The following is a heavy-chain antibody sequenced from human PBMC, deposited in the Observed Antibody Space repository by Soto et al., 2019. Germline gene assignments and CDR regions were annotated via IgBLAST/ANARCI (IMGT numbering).Heavy chain of an antibody. J-gene: IGHJ5*02. CDR1: GGSISSGGYS. CDR2: IYHSGST. V-gene: IGHV4-30-2*01. Sequence: QLQLHESGSGLVKPSQTLSLTCAVSGGSISSGGYSWSWIRQPPGKGLEWIGYIYHSGSTYYNPSLXSXXTISVDRSKNQFSLKLSSVTAADTAVYYCARVPDRWGQGTLVTVSS. CDR3: ARVPDR. D-gene: IGHD2-2*01.